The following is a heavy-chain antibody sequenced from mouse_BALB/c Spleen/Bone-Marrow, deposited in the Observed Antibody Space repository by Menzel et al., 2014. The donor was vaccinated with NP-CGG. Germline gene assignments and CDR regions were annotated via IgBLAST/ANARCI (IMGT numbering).Heavy chain of an antibody. J-gene: IGHJ2*01. CDR1: GFDFSRYW. CDR3: ARPDFFVYLIY. CDR2: INPDSRTI. D-gene: IGHD5-5*01. Sequence: VQLQQPGGGLVQPGGSLKLSCAASGFDFSRYWMSWVRQAPGKGLEWIGEINPDSRTINYSPSLKDRFIITRDNAKNTLFLRLNKVRSENAALYYCARPDFFVYLIYWGQGTTLTVSS. V-gene: IGHV4-1*02.